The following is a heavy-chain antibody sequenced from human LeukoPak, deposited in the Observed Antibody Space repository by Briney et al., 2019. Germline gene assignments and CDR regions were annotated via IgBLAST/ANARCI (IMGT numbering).Heavy chain of an antibody. CDR1: GFTFSSYW. V-gene: IGHV3-7*01. J-gene: IGHJ4*02. Sequence: GGSLRLSCAASGFTFSSYWMSWVRQAPGKGLEWVANIKQDGSEKYYVDSVKGRFTISRDNAKNSLYLQMNSLRAEDTAVYYCARGIYHFWSGYYQPYFDYWGQGTLVTVSS. CDR2: IKQDGSEK. CDR3: ARGIYHFWSGYYQPYFDY. D-gene: IGHD3-3*01.